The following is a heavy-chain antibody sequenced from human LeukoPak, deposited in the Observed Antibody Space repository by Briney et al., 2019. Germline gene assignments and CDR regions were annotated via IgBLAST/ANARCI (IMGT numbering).Heavy chain of an antibody. D-gene: IGHD5-18*01. CDR3: ARAVGYSYGYDYFDY. V-gene: IGHV4-59*01. J-gene: IGHJ4*02. CDR1: GGSISSYY. Sequence: SETLSLTCTVSGGSISSYYWSWIRQPPGEGLEWIGYIYYSGSTNYNPSLKSRVTISVDTSKNQFSLKLSSVTAADTAVYYCARAVGYSYGYDYFDYWGQGTLVTVSS. CDR2: IYYSGST.